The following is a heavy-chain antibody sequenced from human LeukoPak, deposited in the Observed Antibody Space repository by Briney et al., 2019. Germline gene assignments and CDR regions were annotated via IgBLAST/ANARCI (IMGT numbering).Heavy chain of an antibody. Sequence: GGSLRLSCAASGFTFDDYAMHWVRQAPGKGLEWVSLISGDGGSTYYADSVKGRFTISRDNSKNSLYLQMNSLRTEDTALYYCVKDPRYYYGSGSYSDHAFDIWGQGTMVTVSS. CDR1: GFTFDDYA. CDR3: VKDPRYYYGSGSYSDHAFDI. CDR2: ISGDGGST. V-gene: IGHV3-43*02. D-gene: IGHD3-10*01. J-gene: IGHJ3*02.